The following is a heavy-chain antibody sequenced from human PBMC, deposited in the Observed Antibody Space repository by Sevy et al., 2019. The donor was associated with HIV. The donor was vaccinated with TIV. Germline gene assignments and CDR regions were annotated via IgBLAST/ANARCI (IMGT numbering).Heavy chain of an antibody. CDR1: GFTFSNYN. Sequence: GGSLRLSCAASGFTFSNYNMNWVRQAPGEGLKWVSSISSSSADIYYKDSLKGRFTVSRDNSRKSLFLQMNGLSAEDTALYYCARDLLVGSTYVFDIWGRGTMVTVSS. CDR2: ISSSSADI. CDR3: ARDLLVGSTYVFDI. J-gene: IGHJ3*02. D-gene: IGHD1-26*01. V-gene: IGHV3-21*01.